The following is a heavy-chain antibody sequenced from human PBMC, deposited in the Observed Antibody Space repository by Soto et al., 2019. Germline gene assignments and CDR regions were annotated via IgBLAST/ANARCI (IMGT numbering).Heavy chain of an antibody. CDR3: ASQTYYDFWSGYEGSAFDI. D-gene: IGHD3-3*01. CDR2: IYPGDSDT. V-gene: IGHV5-51*01. J-gene: IGHJ3*02. CDR1: GYSFTIYW. Sequence: GESLELSCEGSGYSFTIYWRGWVRQTPGKGLEWMGIIYPGDSDTRYSPSFQGQVTISADKSISTAYLQWSSLKASDTAMYYCASQTYYDFWSGYEGSAFDIWGQGTMVTVSS.